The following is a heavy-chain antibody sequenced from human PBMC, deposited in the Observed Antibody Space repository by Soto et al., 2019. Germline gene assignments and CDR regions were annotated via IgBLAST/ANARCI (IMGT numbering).Heavy chain of an antibody. CDR3: TTGRYYSDGGCYSYWYFDL. CDR1: GLTFNNAW. D-gene: IGHD2-15*01. CDR2: IKSKSNGGTA. J-gene: IGHJ2*01. Sequence: DVQLVESGGGLVKPGGSLRLSCAASGLTFNNAWMNWVRQAPGKGLEWVGRIKSKSNGGTADYAASVKGRFTISRDDSKDTLFLQMNSLKTEDTAVYYCTTGRYYSDGGCYSYWYFDLWGRCTLVSVSS. V-gene: IGHV3-15*01.